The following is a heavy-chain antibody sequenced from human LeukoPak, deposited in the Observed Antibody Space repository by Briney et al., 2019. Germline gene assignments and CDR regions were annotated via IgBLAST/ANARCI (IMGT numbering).Heavy chain of an antibody. CDR3: AKRADYGGNSYDY. D-gene: IGHD4-23*01. V-gene: IGHV3-74*01. CDR1: GFTFSRYA. J-gene: IGHJ4*02. Sequence: GGSLRLSCAASGFTFSRYAMSWVRQAPGKGLVWVSRINSDGTSTSYADSVKGRFTISRDNAKNTLYLQVNSLRAEDTALYYCAKRADYGGNSYDYWGQGTLVTVSS. CDR2: INSDGTST.